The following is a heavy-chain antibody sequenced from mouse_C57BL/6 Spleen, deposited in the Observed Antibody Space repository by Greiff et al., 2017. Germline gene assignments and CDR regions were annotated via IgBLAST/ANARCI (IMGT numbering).Heavy chain of an antibody. J-gene: IGHJ2*01. CDR1: GFTFSSYA. CDR2: ISDGGSYT. V-gene: IGHV5-4*01. Sequence: EVHLVESGGGLVKPGGSLKLSCAASGFTFSSYAMSWVRQTPEKRLEWVATISDGGSYTYYPDNVKGRFTISRDNAKNNLYLQMSHLKSEDTAMYYCARDGIEGYYFDYWGQGTTLTVSS. CDR3: ARDGIEGYYFDY. D-gene: IGHD4-1*01.